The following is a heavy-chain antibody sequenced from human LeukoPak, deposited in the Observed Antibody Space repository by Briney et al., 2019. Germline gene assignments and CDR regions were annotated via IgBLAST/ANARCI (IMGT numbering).Heavy chain of an antibody. D-gene: IGHD4-17*01. CDR1: GFTVSSNE. CDR2: ISAGGAGT. J-gene: IGHJ4*02. CDR3: TRGSYGDYEY. V-gene: IGHV3-23*01. Sequence: PGGSLRLSCAASGFTVSSNEMSWVRQAPGKGLEWVSAISAGGAGTYYADSVKGRFTISRDNAQNSLYLQMNSLRAEDTAVYYCTRGSYGDYEYWGQGTLVTVSS.